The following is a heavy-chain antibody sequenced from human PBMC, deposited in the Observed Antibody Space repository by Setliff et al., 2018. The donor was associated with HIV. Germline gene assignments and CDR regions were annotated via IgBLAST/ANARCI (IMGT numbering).Heavy chain of an antibody. CDR2: INPMFGTA. V-gene: IGHV1-69*13. Sequence: GASVKVSCKASGFTFRSFGISWVRQAPGKGLEWVGGINPMFGTANYAQKYLGRVTIRADESTITAHLELSSLTYEDTAVFYCVRDGASGYLSNWGQGTPVTVSS. D-gene: IGHD5-12*01. CDR3: VRDGASGYLSN. J-gene: IGHJ4*02. CDR1: GFTFRSFG.